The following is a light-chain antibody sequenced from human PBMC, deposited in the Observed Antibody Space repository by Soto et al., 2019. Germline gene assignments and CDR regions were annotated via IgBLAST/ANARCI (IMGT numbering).Light chain of an antibody. Sequence: DIEMTQSPSSLSASVGDRVTLTCRASQGISNYLAGYQQKPGKVPKLLIYAASTLQSGVPARFSGSGSGTDYTITISSRQPEDVATYYYQQYNSAPPTFCGGTKVEIK. V-gene: IGKV1-27*01. J-gene: IGKJ4*01. CDR2: AAS. CDR1: QGISNY. CDR3: QQYNSAPPT.